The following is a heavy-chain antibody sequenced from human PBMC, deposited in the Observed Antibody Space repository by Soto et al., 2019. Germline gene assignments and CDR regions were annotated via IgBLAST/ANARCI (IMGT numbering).Heavy chain of an antibody. CDR2: INAGNGNT. J-gene: IGHJ6*02. CDR1: GYTFTSYA. CDR3: ARDPSYYGMDV. Sequence: AASVKGSCKASGYTFTSYAMQWVRQAPGQRLEWMGWINAGNGNTKYSQKFQGRVTITRDTPASTAYMELSSLRSEDTAVYYCARDPSYYGMDVWGQGTTVIVSS. V-gene: IGHV1-3*01.